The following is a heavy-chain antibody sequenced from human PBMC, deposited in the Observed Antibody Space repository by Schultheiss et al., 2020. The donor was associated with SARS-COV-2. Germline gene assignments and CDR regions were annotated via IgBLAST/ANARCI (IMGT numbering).Heavy chain of an antibody. CDR1: GFTFSSYA. CDR2: ISGSGGST. V-gene: IGHV3-23*01. CDR3: ARDSTYYDFWSGYKRYGMDV. D-gene: IGHD3-3*01. Sequence: GGSLRLSCAASGFTFSSYAMSWVRQAPGKGLEWVSAISGSGGSTYYADSVKGRFTISRDNAKNSLYLQMNSLRAEDTAVYYCARDSTYYDFWSGYKRYGMDVWGQGTTVTVSS. J-gene: IGHJ6*02.